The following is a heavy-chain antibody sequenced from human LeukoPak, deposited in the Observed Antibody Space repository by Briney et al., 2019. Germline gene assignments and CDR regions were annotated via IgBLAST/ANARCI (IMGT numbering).Heavy chain of an antibody. CDR2: FDPEDGET. CDR1: GYTLTELS. CDR3: AKVGGPYDTVWYFDY. Sequence: ASVKVSCKVSGYTLTELSMHWVRQAPGKGLEWMGGFDPEDGETIYAQKFQGRVTMTEDTSTDTAYMELSSLRSEDTAAYYCAKVGGPYDTVWYFDYWGQGTLVTVSS. D-gene: IGHD3-22*01. J-gene: IGHJ4*02. V-gene: IGHV1-24*01.